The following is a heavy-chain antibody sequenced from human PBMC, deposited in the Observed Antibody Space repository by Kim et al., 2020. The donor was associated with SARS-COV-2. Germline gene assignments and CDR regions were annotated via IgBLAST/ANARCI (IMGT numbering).Heavy chain of an antibody. CDR3: ARSSLLDFDY. J-gene: IGHJ4*02. CDR2: GGT. Sequence: GGTNSAQKFQGRVTMTRDTSITTVYLELARLRFDDTAVYYCARSSLLDFDYWGQGTLVTVSS. V-gene: IGHV1-2*02. D-gene: IGHD3-10*01.